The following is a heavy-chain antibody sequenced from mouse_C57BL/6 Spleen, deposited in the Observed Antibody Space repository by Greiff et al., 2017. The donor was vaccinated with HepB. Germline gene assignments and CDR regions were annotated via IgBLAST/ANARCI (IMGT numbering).Heavy chain of an antibody. CDR2: INPNNGGT. Sequence: EVQLQQSGPELVKPGASVKIPCKASGYTFTDYNMDWVKQSHGKSLEWIGDINPNNGGTIYNQKFKGKATLTVDKSSSTAYMELRSLTSEDTAVYYCARESNYGDYFDYWGKGTTLTVSS. D-gene: IGHD1-1*01. CDR3: ARESNYGDYFDY. V-gene: IGHV1-18*01. J-gene: IGHJ2*01. CDR1: GYTFTDYN.